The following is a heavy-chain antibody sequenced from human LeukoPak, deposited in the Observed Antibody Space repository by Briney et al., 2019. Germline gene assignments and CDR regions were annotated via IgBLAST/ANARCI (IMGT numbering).Heavy chain of an antibody. D-gene: IGHD3-10*01. CDR2: ISSSGRTM. CDR1: GFTFSSYE. CDR3: ARGSGSYNYHYYYYMDV. V-gene: IGHV3-48*03. Sequence: PGGSLRLSCAASGFTFSSYEMNWVRQAPGKGLEWVSYISSSGRTMYYADSLKGRFTISRDNAKNSLFLQMNSLRAEDTAVYYCARGSGSYNYHYYYYMDVWGKGTTVTVSS. J-gene: IGHJ6*03.